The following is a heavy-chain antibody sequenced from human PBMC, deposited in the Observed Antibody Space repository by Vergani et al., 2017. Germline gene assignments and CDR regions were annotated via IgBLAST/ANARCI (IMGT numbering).Heavy chain of an antibody. CDR2: ISAYNGNT. V-gene: IGHV1-18*01. CDR3: ARAGITMLRGVMWYGMDV. CDR1: GYTFSTYG. D-gene: IGHD3-10*01. Sequence: QVQLVQSGAEVKKPGASVKVSCKASGYTFSTYGISWVRQAPGQGLEWMGWISAYNGNTNYPEKFQGRLTMTTDTSTRTAYMELRSLRSDDTAVYYCARAGITMLRGVMWYGMDVWGQGTTVTVSS. J-gene: IGHJ6*02.